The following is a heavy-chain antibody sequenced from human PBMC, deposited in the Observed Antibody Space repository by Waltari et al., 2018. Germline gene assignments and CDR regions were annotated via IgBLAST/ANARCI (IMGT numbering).Heavy chain of an antibody. V-gene: IGHV3-48*03. D-gene: IGHD3-9*01. CDR1: GFTFSSYE. J-gene: IGHJ6*02. CDR3: ARNDILTGYFEYYYYGMDV. Sequence: EVQLVESGGGLVQPGGSLRLSCAASGFTFSSYEMNWVRQAPGQGLEWVSYISSSGSTIYYADSVKGRFTISRDNAKNSLYLQMNSLRAEDTAVYYCARNDILTGYFEYYYYGMDVWGQGTTVTVSS. CDR2: ISSSGSTI.